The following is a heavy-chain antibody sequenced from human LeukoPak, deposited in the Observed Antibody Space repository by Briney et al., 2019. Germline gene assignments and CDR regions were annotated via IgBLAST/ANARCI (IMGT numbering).Heavy chain of an antibody. V-gene: IGHV7-4-1*02. CDR2: INTNTGNP. D-gene: IGHD2-8*01. Sequence: ASVKVSCKASGYTFTSYAMNWVRQAPGQGLEWMGWINTNTGNPTYAQGFTGRFVFSLDTSVSTAYLQISSLKAEDTAVYYCARDADIVLMVYAPSPLDYWGRGTLVTVSS. CDR1: GYTFTSYA. J-gene: IGHJ4*02. CDR3: ARDADIVLMVYAPSPLDY.